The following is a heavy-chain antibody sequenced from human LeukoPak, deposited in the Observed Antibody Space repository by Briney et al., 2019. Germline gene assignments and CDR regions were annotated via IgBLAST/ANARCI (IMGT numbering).Heavy chain of an antibody. V-gene: IGHV1-69*06. CDR1: GGTFSSYA. Sequence: SVKVSCKASGGTFSSYAISWVRQAPGQGLEWMGRIIPIFGTANYAQKFQGRVTITADKSTSTAYMELSSLRSEDTAVYYCARALQPDFWSGYYENNWFDPWGQGTLVTVSS. CDR3: ARALQPDFWSGYYENNWFDP. D-gene: IGHD3-3*01. CDR2: IIPIFGTA. J-gene: IGHJ5*02.